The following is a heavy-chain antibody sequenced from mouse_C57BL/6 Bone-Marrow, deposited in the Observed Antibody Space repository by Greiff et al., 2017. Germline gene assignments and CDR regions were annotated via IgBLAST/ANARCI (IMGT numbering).Heavy chain of an antibody. V-gene: IGHV1-36*01. CDR3: ARGGITTVVATYWYFYV. CDR2: VYPYNGGN. CDR1: GFTFTDYY. J-gene: IGHJ1*03. Sequence: EVQLQQSGPVLVKPGPSVKISCKASGFTFTDYYMHWVKQSHGKSLEWIGLVYPYNGGNSYNQKFKGKATLTVDTSSSTAYMELNSLTSEDSAVYYCARGGITTVVATYWYFYVWGTGTTVTVSS. D-gene: IGHD1-1*01.